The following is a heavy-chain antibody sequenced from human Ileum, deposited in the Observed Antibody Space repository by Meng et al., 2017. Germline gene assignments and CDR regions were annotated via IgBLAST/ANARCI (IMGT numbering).Heavy chain of an antibody. CDR3: ARAHCSGGSCYDWFDP. CDR2: INPSGGST. CDR1: GYTFTSYY. D-gene: IGHD2-15*01. V-gene: IGHV1-46*01. Sequence: ASVKVSCKASGYTFTSYYMHWVRQAPGQGLEGMGIINPSGGSTSYAQKFQGRVTMTRDTSTSTVYMELSSLRSEDTAVYYCARAHCSGGSCYDWFDPWGQGTLVTVSS. J-gene: IGHJ5*02.